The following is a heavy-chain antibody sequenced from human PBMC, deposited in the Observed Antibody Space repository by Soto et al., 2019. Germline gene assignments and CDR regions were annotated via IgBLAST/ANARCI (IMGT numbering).Heavy chain of an antibody. CDR1: GDSVSSNSAA. D-gene: IGHD6-6*01. V-gene: IGHV6-1*01. Sequence: SQTLSLTCAISGDSVSSNSAAWNWIRQSPSRGLEWLGRTYYRSKWYTYYAVSVKSRITIDPDTSKNQFSLQLNSVTPEDTAVYYCARVSPCYRAARPDWFDPWRQGTLVTVSS. CDR3: ARVSPCYRAARPDWFDP. J-gene: IGHJ5*02. CDR2: TYYRSKWYT.